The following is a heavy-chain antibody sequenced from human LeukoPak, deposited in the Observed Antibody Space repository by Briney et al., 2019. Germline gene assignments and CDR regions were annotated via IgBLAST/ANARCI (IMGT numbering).Heavy chain of an antibody. J-gene: IGHJ4*02. CDR3: ARGVRSGVGSRQLYYFDY. CDR1: GYTFTSYD. V-gene: IGHV1-8*01. D-gene: IGHD2-15*01. CDR2: MNPNSGNT. Sequence: GASVKVSCKASGYTFTSYDINWVRQATGQGLEWMGWMNPNSGNTGYAQKFQGRGTMTRNTSISTAYMELSSLRSEDTAVYYCARGVRSGVGSRQLYYFDYWGQGTLVTVSS.